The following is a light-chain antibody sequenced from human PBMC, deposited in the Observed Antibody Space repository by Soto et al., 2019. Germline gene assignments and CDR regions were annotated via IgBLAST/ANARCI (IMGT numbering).Light chain of an antibody. V-gene: IGKV3-11*01. Sequence: ELVLTQSPATLSLSPGARATLSCRASQSVSSHLTWYQQKPAQAPRLLIYDTSNRATGIPARFSGSGSGTDITLTISSLEPEDFEVYYCQQRTNWRLSFGGGTKVEIK. CDR3: QQRTNWRLS. CDR2: DTS. CDR1: QSVSSH. J-gene: IGKJ4*01.